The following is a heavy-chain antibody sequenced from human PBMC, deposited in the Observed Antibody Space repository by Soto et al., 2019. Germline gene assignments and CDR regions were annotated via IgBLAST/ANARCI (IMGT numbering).Heavy chain of an antibody. J-gene: IGHJ5*02. Sequence: PSETLSLTCTVSGGSISSSSYYWGWIRQPPGKGLEWIGSIYYSGSTYYNPSLKSRVTISVDTSKNQFSLKLSSVTAADTAVYYCARLAKLNWFDPWGQGTLVTV. D-gene: IGHD5-12*01. CDR1: GGSISSSSYY. CDR3: ARLAKLNWFDP. V-gene: IGHV4-39*01. CDR2: IYYSGST.